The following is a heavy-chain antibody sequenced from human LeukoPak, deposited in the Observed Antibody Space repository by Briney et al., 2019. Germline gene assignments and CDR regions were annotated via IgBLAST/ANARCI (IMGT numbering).Heavy chain of an antibody. V-gene: IGHV1-3*01. Sequence: ASVKVSCKASGYTFTSYAMHWVRQAPGQRLEWMGWINAGNGNTKYSQKFQGRVTITRDTSASTAYMELSSLRSEDTAVYYCARGSVDYGGNTRVTEFDYWGQGTLVTVSS. J-gene: IGHJ4*02. CDR1: GYTFTSYA. CDR2: INAGNGNT. D-gene: IGHD4-23*01. CDR3: ARGSVDYGGNTRVTEFDY.